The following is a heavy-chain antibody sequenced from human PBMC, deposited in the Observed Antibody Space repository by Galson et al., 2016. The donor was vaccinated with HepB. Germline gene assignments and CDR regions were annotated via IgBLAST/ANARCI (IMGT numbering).Heavy chain of an antibody. V-gene: IGHV3-7*01. Sequence: SLRLSCAASGLTFSNYWMSWVRQAAGKGLEWVANIKQDESEKYYMDSVKGRFTITRDNAKNSLYLQMNSLTVEDTAVYYCARWDSYGDREYFHHWGQGTLVTVSS. CDR3: ARWDSYGDREYFHH. CDR1: GLTFSNYW. CDR2: IKQDESEK. J-gene: IGHJ1*01. D-gene: IGHD4-17*01.